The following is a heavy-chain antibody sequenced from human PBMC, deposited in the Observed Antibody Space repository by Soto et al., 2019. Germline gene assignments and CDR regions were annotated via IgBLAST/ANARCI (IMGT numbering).Heavy chain of an antibody. CDR3: AREAHAFDI. Sequence: GGSLRLSCAASGFTFSSYSMNWVRQAPGKGLEWVSSISSSSSYIYYAVSVKGRFTFSRDNAKNSLYLQMNSLRAEDTAVYYCAREAHAFDIWGQGTMVTVSS. V-gene: IGHV3-21*01. CDR2: ISSSSSYI. J-gene: IGHJ3*02. CDR1: GFTFSSYS.